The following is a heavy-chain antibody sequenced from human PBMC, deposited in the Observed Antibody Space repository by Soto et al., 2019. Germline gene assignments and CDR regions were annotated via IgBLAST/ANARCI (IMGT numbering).Heavy chain of an antibody. V-gene: IGHV3-74*03. J-gene: IGHJ6*02. CDR2: INSDGSST. Sequence: PGGSLRLSCAASGFTFSNYWMDWVRQAPGKGLVWVSYINSDGSSTKYADSVKGRFTISRDNAKNTLYLQMNSLRAEDTAVYYCVRAIGHYGMDVWGRGATVTVSS. CDR1: GFTFSNYW. D-gene: IGHD3-22*01. CDR3: VRAIGHYGMDV.